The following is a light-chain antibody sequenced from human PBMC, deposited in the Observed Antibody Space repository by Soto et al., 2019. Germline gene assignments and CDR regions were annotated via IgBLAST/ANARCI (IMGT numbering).Light chain of an antibody. CDR1: QSISSW. Sequence: DIQMTQSPSTLSASVGDRVTITCRASQSISSWLAWYQQKPGKAPKLLIYKASSLKSGVPSRFSGSGSGTDFTLSISSLQPEDFATHYCRQHDNLPRACGGGTKVDIK. CDR2: KAS. V-gene: IGKV1-5*03. J-gene: IGKJ4*02. CDR3: RQHDNLPRA.